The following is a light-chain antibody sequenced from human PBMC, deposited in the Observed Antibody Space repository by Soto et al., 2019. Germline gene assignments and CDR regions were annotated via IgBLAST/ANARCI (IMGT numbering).Light chain of an antibody. V-gene: IGLV1-40*01. Sequence: QSVLTQPPSVSGAPGQRVTISCTGSSSNIGAGYDVHWYQQLPGTAPKLLIYGNSNRPSGVPDRFSGSKSGTSASPAVTGLQAGDEADYYRQSYDSSRRGGVFGGGTKLTVL. CDR1: SSNIGAGYD. J-gene: IGLJ3*02. CDR3: QSYDSSRRGGV. CDR2: GNS.